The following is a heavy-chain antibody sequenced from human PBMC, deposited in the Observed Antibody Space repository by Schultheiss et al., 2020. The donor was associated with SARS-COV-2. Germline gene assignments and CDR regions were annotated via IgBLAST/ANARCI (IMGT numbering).Heavy chain of an antibody. J-gene: IGHJ4*02. Sequence: GGSLRLSCAASGFTFSSYAMHWVRQAPGKGLEWVAVISYDGSNKYYTDSVKGRFTISRDNAKNSLYLQMNSLRAEDTAVYYCAKDYRDHSFGYWGQGTLVTVSS. D-gene: IGHD1-26*01. CDR1: GFTFSSYA. V-gene: IGHV3-30*07. CDR2: ISYDGSNK. CDR3: AKDYRDHSFGY.